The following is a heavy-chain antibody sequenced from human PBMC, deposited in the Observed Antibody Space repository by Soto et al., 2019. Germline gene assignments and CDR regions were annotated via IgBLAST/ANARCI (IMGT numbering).Heavy chain of an antibody. Sequence: GGSLRLSCAASGFTFSSYAMSWVRQAPGKGLEWVSAISGSGGSTYYADSVKGRFTISRDNSKNTLYLQMNSLRAEDTAVYYCAKDDKLSGYSSGWYSAQPTGNFDYWGQGTLVTVSS. V-gene: IGHV3-23*01. CDR2: ISGSGGST. CDR3: AKDDKLSGYSSGWYSAQPTGNFDY. D-gene: IGHD6-19*01. CDR1: GFTFSSYA. J-gene: IGHJ4*02.